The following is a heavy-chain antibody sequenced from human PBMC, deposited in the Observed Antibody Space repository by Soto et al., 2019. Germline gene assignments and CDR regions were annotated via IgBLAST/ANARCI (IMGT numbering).Heavy chain of an antibody. CDR2: INHSGST. Sequence: PSETLSFTCALYGGSFRGNDCTWIRHSPGKGLRWFGEINHSGSTDPNPSLKNRSTISVATAKIQFSLKLSSVTAADTAVYYCARGRVTMVRGVTLYCYYYYGMDVWGQGTTVTVSS. CDR3: ARGRVTMVRGVTLYCYYYYGMDV. V-gene: IGHV4-34*01. D-gene: IGHD3-10*01. J-gene: IGHJ6*02. CDR1: GGSFRGND.